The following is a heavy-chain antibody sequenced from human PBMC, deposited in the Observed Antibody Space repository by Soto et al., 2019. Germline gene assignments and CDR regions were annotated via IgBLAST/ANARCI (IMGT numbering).Heavy chain of an antibody. Sequence: PSETLSLTCTVSGGSISSGDYYWSWIRQHPGKGLEWIGTIYSSESTYYNPSLLRRVTISVDTSKNEFSLKLSSVTAADTAVYYCARVYGGRVLDSSGQGSLVIGSS. CDR1: GGSISSGDYY. J-gene: IGHJ5*01. V-gene: IGHV4-39*01. CDR2: IYSSEST. D-gene: IGHD2-8*01. CDR3: ARVYGGRVLDS.